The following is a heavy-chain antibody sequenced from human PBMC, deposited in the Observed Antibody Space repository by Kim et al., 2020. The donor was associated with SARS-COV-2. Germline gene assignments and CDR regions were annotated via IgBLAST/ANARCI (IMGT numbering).Heavy chain of an antibody. D-gene: IGHD5-18*01. Sequence: GGSLRLSCAASGFTFDDYAMHWVRQAPGKGLEWVSLISGDGGSTYYADSVKGRFTISRDNSKNSLYLQMNSLRTEDTALYYCAKEYSYGSGQNAFDIWGQGTMVTVSS. CDR3: AKEYSYGSGQNAFDI. CDR1: GFTFDDYA. J-gene: IGHJ3*02. V-gene: IGHV3-43*02. CDR2: ISGDGGST.